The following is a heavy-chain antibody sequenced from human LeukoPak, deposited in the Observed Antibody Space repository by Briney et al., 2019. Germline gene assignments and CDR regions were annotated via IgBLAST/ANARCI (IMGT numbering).Heavy chain of an antibody. CDR1: GFTFSSYE. J-gene: IGHJ4*02. CDR2: ISNSATTV. CDR3: ARGDTLDY. Sequence: GGSLRLSCAASGFTFSSYEMNWVRQAPGKGLEWVSYISNSATTVYYADSVQGRFTISRDNAKNSLYLQMNSLRAEDTAVYYCARGDTLDYWGQGTLVTVSS. V-gene: IGHV3-48*03.